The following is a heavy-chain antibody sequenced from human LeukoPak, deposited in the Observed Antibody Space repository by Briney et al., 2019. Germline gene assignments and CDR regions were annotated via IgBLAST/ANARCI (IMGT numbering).Heavy chain of an antibody. CDR3: ARRGDYYSYYAMDV. V-gene: IGHV1-2*02. CDR1: GYTFTGYY. CDR2: INPNNGGT. D-gene: IGHD6-25*01. Sequence: ASVKVSCKASGYTFTGYYLHWVRQAPGQGLEWMGWINPNNGGTNYAQKFRGRVTMIRDTSISTVYMDSSRLRSDDTAVYCCARRGDYYSYYAMDVWGRGTTVTVSS. J-gene: IGHJ6*02.